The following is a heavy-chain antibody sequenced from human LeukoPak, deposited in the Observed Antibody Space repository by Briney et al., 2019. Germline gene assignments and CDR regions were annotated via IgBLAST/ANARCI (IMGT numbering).Heavy chain of an antibody. CDR2: IIPIFGTA. V-gene: IGHV1-69*01. CDR1: GGTFSSYA. J-gene: IGHJ4*02. Sequence: SVKVSCKASGGTFSSYAISWVRQAPGQGLEWMGGIIPIFGTANYAQKFQGRVTITADESTSTAYMELSSLRSEDTAVYYCARSYEFWSGYSYYFDYWGQGTLVTVSS. CDR3: ARSYEFWSGYSYYFDY. D-gene: IGHD3-3*01.